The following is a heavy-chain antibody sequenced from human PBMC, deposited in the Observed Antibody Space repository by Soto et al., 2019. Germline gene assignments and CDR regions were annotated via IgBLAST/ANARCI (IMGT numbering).Heavy chain of an antibody. CDR3: ATSFRYFDN. CDR2: FSGTASRT. CDR1: GFTPTTTP. D-gene: IGHD3-9*01. V-gene: IGHV3-23*01. J-gene: IGHJ4*02. Sequence: PAGTLTLSCAGSGFTPTTTPLSWVRRLPGKGLEWVTTFSGTASRTYYVASVKGRFFISRDNSKDTVALQMNNLTLDDTAVYYSATSFRYFDNWGQGTRVTVSS.